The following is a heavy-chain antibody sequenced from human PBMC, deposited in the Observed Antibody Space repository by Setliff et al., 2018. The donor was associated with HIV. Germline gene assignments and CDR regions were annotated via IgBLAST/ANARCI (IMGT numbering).Heavy chain of an antibody. V-gene: IGHV3-23*01. D-gene: IGHD3-10*01. CDR3: AKDRRYYYGSGSYAAET. CDR2: ISGSGIGS. Sequence: GGSLRLSCAASGFTFSRYAMTWVRQAPGKGLEWVSAISGSGIGSYCPDSVKGRFTISRDNSKNTLFLQMNSLRAEDTAVYYCAKDRRYYYGSGSYAAETWGQGTLVTVSS. J-gene: IGHJ5*02. CDR1: GFTFSRYA.